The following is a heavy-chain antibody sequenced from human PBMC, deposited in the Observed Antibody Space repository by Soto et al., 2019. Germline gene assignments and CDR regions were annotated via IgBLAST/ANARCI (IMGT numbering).Heavy chain of an antibody. CDR3: ARAPNYGDYYYYGMDV. CDR1: GGTFSSYA. J-gene: IGHJ6*02. CDR2: IIPIFGTA. D-gene: IGHD4-17*01. Sequence: ASVKVSCKASGGTFSSYAISWVRQAPGQGLEWMGGIIPIFGTANYAQKFQGRVTITADESTSTAYMELSSLRSEDTAVYYCARAPNYGDYYYYGMDVWGQGTTVTVSS. V-gene: IGHV1-69*13.